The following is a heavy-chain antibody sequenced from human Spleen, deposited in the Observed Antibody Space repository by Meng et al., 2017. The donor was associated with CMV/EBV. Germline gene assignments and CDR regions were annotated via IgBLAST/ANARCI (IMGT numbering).Heavy chain of an antibody. Sequence: GESLKISCTASGFTFSSYSMNWVRQAPGKGLEWVSTISSSSGYIYYADSVKGRFTISRDNAKNSLYLQMNSLRAEDTAVYYCARDGRGGGYLPFDHWGQGTLVTVSS. V-gene: IGHV3-21*01. J-gene: IGHJ4*02. D-gene: IGHD5-12*01. CDR1: GFTFSSYS. CDR3: ARDGRGGGYLPFDH. CDR2: ISSSSGYI.